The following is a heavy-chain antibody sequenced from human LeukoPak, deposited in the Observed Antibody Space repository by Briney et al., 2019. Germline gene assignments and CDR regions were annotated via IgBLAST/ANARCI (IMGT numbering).Heavy chain of an antibody. J-gene: IGHJ4*02. D-gene: IGHD6-19*01. V-gene: IGHV3-9*01. CDR1: GFTFHDYA. Sequence: GRSLRLSCAVSGFTFHDYAMHWVRHAPGKGLEWLSIISYNGGFIDYADSVKGRFTISRDNAKNSLYLQLDSLRAEDTATYYCAKVRGKYSSHFFFDYWGQGTLVTVSS. CDR2: ISYNGGFI. CDR3: AKVRGKYSSHFFFDY.